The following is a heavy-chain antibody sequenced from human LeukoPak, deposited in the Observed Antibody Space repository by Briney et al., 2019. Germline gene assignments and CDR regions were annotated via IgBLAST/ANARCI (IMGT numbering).Heavy chain of an antibody. J-gene: IGHJ4*02. V-gene: IGHV1-24*01. CDR3: ATESNGYNYY. D-gene: IGHD3-22*01. Sequence: SSVTVSCKVSGYTLSQLSMHWVRQAPGKGLEWMGGFDPEDGETIYAQKFQGRVTMTEDTSTDTAYMEMRSLRSGDTAVYYCATESNGYNYYWGQGTLVTVSS. CDR2: FDPEDGET. CDR1: GYTLSQLS.